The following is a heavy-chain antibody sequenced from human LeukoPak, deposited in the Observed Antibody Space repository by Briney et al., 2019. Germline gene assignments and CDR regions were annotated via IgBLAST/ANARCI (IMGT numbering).Heavy chain of an antibody. CDR1: GGSFSGYD. CDR2: IYYSGST. V-gene: IGHV4-59*08. D-gene: IGHD3-22*01. J-gene: IGHJ4*02. CDR3: ARLSYDTSGYWPDYFDH. Sequence: PSETLSLTCAVYGGSFSGYDWSWIRQPPGKGLEWIGYIYYSGSTKYSPSLKSRVTISVDTSKNHFSLNLRSVTAADTAVYYCARLSYDTSGYWPDYFDHWGQGTLVTVSS.